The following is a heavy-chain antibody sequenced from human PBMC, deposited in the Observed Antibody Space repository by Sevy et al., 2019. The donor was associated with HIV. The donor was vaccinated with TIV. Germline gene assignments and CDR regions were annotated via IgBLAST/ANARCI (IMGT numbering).Heavy chain of an antibody. V-gene: IGHV3-7*01. CDR3: ARGGRNFDY. J-gene: IGHJ4*02. CDR2: IKQDGSEK. Sequence: GGSLRLSCAASGFTFSSYWMSWVRQAPGKGLEWVANIKQDGSEKKYGDSVKGRFTISRDNAENSLFLQMNSLRAEDTAVYYCARGGRNFDYWGQGTLVTVSS. CDR1: GFTFSSYW.